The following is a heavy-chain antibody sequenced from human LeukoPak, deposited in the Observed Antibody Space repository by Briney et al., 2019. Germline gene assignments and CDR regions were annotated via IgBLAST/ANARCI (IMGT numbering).Heavy chain of an antibody. CDR2: ISSSSSYI. CDR3: APGYSSSWSGY. J-gene: IGHJ4*02. D-gene: IGHD6-13*01. Sequence: GGSLRLSCAASGFTFSSYSMNWVRRAPGEGLEWVSSISSSSSYIYYADSVKGRFTISRDNAKNSLYLQMNSLRAEDTAVYYGAPGYSSSWSGYWGQGTLVTVSS. CDR1: GFTFSSYS. V-gene: IGHV3-21*01.